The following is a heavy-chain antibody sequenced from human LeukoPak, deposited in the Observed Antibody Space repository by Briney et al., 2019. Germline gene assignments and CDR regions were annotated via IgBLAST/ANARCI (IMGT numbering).Heavy chain of an antibody. CDR1: GYILTDYY. D-gene: IGHD1-26*01. CDR3: ARDRWELPYYFDY. J-gene: IGHJ4*02. V-gene: IGHV1-46*01. Sequence: GASVKVSCKTSGYILTDYYIHWVRQAPGQGLEWMGILNSSGGSTTYAQKFQGRITMTRDASTSTVYMELRSLRSEDTAVYYCARDRWELPYYFDYWGQGALVTVSS. CDR2: LNSSGGST.